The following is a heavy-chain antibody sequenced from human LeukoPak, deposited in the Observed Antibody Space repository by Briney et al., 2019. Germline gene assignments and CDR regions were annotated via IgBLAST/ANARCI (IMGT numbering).Heavy chain of an antibody. CDR3: ARVTGLQLVQGLDY. CDR2: ISSSSSSI. V-gene: IGHV3-21*01. CDR1: GFTFSSYS. D-gene: IGHD6-13*01. Sequence: GGSLRLSCAASGFTFSSYSMNWVRQAPGKGLEWVASISSSSSSIYYADSVKGRFTISRDNTKNSLYLQMNSLRAEDTAVYYCARVTGLQLVQGLDYWGQGTLVSVSS. J-gene: IGHJ4*02.